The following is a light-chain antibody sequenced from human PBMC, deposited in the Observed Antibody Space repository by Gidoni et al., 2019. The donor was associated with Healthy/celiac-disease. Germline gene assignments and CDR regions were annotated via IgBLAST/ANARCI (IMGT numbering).Light chain of an antibody. CDR2: AAS. Sequence: DINMPQSPSSVSASLGDRVTITCRASQGVSSWLAWYQQKPGKAPRLLIYAASSMHSGIPSRFSGSGSGTDFTLTISSLQPEDFAAYYCQQANSFPRTFGQGTKLEIK. CDR1: QGVSSW. V-gene: IGKV1-12*01. J-gene: IGKJ2*02. CDR3: QQANSFPRT.